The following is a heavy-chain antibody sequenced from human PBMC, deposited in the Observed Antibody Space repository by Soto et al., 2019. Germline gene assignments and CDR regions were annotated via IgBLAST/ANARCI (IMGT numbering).Heavy chain of an antibody. CDR1: GFTFSSYS. CDR2: ISSSSSYI. J-gene: IGHJ4*02. V-gene: IGHV3-21*01. CDR3: AMSVYYYDSSGYSYYFDY. D-gene: IGHD3-22*01. Sequence: GGSLRLSCAASGFTFSSYSMNWVRQAPGKGLEWVSSISSSSSYIYYADSVKGRFTISRDNAKNSLYLQMNSLRAEDTAVYCCAMSVYYYDSSGYSYYFDYWGQGTLVPVSS.